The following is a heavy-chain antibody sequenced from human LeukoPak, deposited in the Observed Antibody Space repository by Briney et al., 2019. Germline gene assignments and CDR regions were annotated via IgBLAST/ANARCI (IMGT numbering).Heavy chain of an antibody. CDR1: GFTFNSYA. CDR3: AKTGSSGWYFDY. V-gene: IGHV3-30-3*02. J-gene: IGHJ4*02. D-gene: IGHD6-19*01. Sequence: GRSLRLSCTASGFTFNSYAMHWVRQAPGKGLEWVAVISFDGSNKYYADSVKGRFTISRDNSKNTLYLQMNSLRAEDTAVYYCAKTGSSGWYFDYWGQGTLVTVSS. CDR2: ISFDGSNK.